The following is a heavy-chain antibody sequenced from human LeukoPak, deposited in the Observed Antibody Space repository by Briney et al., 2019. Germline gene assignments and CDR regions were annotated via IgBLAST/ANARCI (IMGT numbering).Heavy chain of an antibody. J-gene: IGHJ3*02. CDR1: GFTFSSYG. V-gene: IGHV3-30*18. CDR3: AKGRKWELLHDAFDI. CDR2: ISFDGSNK. Sequence: RSLRLSCAASGFTFSSYGMHWVRQAPGKGLEWVTVISFDGSNKYYADSVKGRFTISRDNSANTLYLQMNSLRAEDTAVYYCAKGRKWELLHDAFDIWGHVTRVTVSS. D-gene: IGHD1-26*01.